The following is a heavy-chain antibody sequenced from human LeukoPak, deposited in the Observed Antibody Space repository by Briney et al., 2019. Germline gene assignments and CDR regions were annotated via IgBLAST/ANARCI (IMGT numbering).Heavy chain of an antibody. CDR2: INAGNGNT. CDR1: GYTFTNYA. D-gene: IGHD3-10*01. V-gene: IGHV1-3*01. Sequence: ASGKVSCKASGYTFTNYAMHWVRQAPGQRPEWVGWINAGNGNTEYSQKFQDRVTITRDISANTAYMELSSLTSEDTAVYYCARGSYYYGSGSFMGSDYWGQGTLVTVSS. J-gene: IGHJ4*02. CDR3: ARGSYYYGSGSFMGSDY.